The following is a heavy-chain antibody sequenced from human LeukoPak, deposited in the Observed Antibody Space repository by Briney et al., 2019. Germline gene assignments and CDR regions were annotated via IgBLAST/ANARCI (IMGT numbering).Heavy chain of an antibody. V-gene: IGHV3-30*18. CDR3: AKDRGSGTYYNYYFGMDV. J-gene: IGHJ6*02. CDR2: ISYDGSNV. D-gene: IGHD3-10*01. Sequence: PGRSLRLSCAASGFTFSSYGMHWVRQAPGKGLEWVAIISYDGSNVYYADSVKGRFTISRDNSKNTLYLQMNSLRAEDTTVYYCAKDRGSGTYYNYYFGMDVWGQGTTVTVSS. CDR1: GFTFSSYG.